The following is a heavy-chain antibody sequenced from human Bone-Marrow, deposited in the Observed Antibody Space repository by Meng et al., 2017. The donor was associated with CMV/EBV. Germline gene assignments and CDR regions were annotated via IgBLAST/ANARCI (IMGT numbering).Heavy chain of an antibody. V-gene: IGHV2-26*01. CDR2: IFSNDEK. CDR1: GGSISSYYW. D-gene: IGHD1-26*01. J-gene: IGHJ3*02. Sequence: ETLSLTCTVSGGSISSYYWSWIRQPPGKALEWLAHIFSNDEKSYSTSLKSRLTISKDTSKSQVVLTMTNMDPVDTATYYCARMEGAGSLGAFDIWGQGTMVTVSS. CDR3: ARMEGAGSLGAFDI.